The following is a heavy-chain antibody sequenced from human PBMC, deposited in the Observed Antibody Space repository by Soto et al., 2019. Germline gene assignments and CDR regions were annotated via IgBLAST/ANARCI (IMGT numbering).Heavy chain of an antibody. CDR2: ILPIFGTA. V-gene: IGHV1-69*13. Sequence: SVKVPRKASGGTFISYAISWVRQSPGQGLAWLGSILPIFGTANYAQQFQGRATITLGECTSTAYVEVRSLSSEGKVGYTCSRGPPIVVVVPATNTRPNWFDPWGRKTLIRVSS. CDR1: GGTFISYA. D-gene: IGHD2-15*01. CDR3: SRGPPIVVVVPATNTRPNWFDP. J-gene: IGHJ5*02.